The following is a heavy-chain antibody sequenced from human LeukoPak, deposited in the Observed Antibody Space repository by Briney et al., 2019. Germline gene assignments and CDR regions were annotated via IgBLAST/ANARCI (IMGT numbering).Heavy chain of an antibody. V-gene: IGHV3-23*01. J-gene: IGHJ4*02. Sequence: GGSLRLSCAASGFSFITYAMSWVRQAPGKGLEWVSTIRGSSAYTYYADSVKGRFTISRDNAKNTVYLQMNSLRGEDTAMYYCARDGNWRLDYWGQGTLVTVSS. CDR2: IRGSSAYT. CDR3: ARDGNWRLDY. D-gene: IGHD4-23*01. CDR1: GFSFITYA.